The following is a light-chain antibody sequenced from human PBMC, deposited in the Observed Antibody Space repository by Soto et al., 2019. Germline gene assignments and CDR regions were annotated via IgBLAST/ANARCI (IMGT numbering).Light chain of an antibody. V-gene: IGKV1-12*02. CDR1: QGINSW. CDR3: QQGNGFPWT. Sequence: DIQMTQSPSSVSASVGDRVTITCRASQGINSWLAWYQQKAGKAPILLIYAASSLQSGVPSRFSGSGSGTDFTLTINSLQPEDSATYYCQQGNGFPWTFGQGTKVEIK. CDR2: AAS. J-gene: IGKJ1*01.